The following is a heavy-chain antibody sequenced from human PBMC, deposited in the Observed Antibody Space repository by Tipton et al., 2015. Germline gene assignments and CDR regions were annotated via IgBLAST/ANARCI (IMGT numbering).Heavy chain of an antibody. D-gene: IGHD3-22*01. CDR1: GGSISSSTYN. J-gene: IGHJ4*02. CDR3: ARSIPYSDSSGYYYPYYFDY. Sequence: TLSLTCTVSGGSISSSTYNWVWIRQPPGKGLEWIGSMYHSGSTYYNSSLKSRVTISVDMSKNQMSLKLTSVTAADTAVYYCARSIPYSDSSGYYYPYYFDYWGQGTLVTVSS. V-gene: IGHV4-39*07. CDR2: MYHSGST.